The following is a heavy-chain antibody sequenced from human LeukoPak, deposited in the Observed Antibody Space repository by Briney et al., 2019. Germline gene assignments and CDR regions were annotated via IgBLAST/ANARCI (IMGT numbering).Heavy chain of an antibody. CDR3: ARVPIFGVVIRSCWFDP. CDR1: GYTFTSYD. CDR2: MIPNSGNT. J-gene: IGHJ5*02. V-gene: IGHV1-8*01. Sequence: ASVKVSCKASGYTFTSYDINWVRQATGQGLEWMGWMIPNSGNTGYAQKFQGRVTMTRNTSISTAYMELSSLRSEDTAVYYCARVPIFGVVIRSCWFDPWGQGTLVTVSS. D-gene: IGHD3-3*01.